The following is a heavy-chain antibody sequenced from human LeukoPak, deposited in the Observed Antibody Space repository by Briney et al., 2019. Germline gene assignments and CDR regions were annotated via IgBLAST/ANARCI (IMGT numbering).Heavy chain of an antibody. Sequence: GGSLRLSCAASGFTFSSYAMHWVRQAPGKGLEYVSAISSNGGSTYYANSVKGRFTISRDNSKNTLYLQMGSLRAEDTAVYYCARDYNWNYDHWGQGTLVTVSS. CDR3: ARDYNWNYDH. CDR2: ISSNGGST. D-gene: IGHD1-7*01. V-gene: IGHV3-64*01. CDR1: GFTFSSYA. J-gene: IGHJ5*02.